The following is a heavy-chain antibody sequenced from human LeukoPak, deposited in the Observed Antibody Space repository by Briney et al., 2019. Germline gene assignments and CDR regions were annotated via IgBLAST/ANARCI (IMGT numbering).Heavy chain of an antibody. J-gene: IGHJ4*02. D-gene: IGHD4-11*01. CDR1: GVTFEDYA. Sequence: PGGSLRLSCEASGVTFEDYAMHWVRQAPGKGLEWVSGISWNSGNKGYADSVKGRFTISRDNAKNSLYLQMNSLRAEDTALYYCAKDMGYSNYLKAFDYWGQGTLVTVSS. V-gene: IGHV3-9*01. CDR3: AKDMGYSNYLKAFDY. CDR2: ISWNSGNK.